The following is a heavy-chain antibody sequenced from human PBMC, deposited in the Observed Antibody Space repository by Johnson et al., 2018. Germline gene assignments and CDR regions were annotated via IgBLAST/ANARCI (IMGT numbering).Heavy chain of an antibody. V-gene: IGHV3-9*01. CDR1: GFTFDDYA. CDR2: ISWNSGSI. D-gene: IGHD3-10*01. Sequence: VQLVESGGGVVQPGRSLRLSCAASGFTFDDYAMHWVRQAPGKGLEWVSGISWNSGSIGYADSVKGRVTIPRDNAKNSLYLQMNSLRAEDTALDYCAKGSRRYYHGSGGSYYYYGMDVWGQGTTVTVSS. J-gene: IGHJ6*02. CDR3: AKGSRRYYHGSGGSYYYYGMDV.